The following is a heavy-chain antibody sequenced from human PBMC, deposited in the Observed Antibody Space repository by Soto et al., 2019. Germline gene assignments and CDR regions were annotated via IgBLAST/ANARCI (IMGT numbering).Heavy chain of an antibody. J-gene: IGHJ4*02. D-gene: IGHD5-18*01. CDR2: IYYSGTT. CDR1: GGSISSEGYY. V-gene: IGHV4-31*03. CDR3: ARGRGYSYGPYYFDY. Sequence: QVPLQESGPGLVKPSQTLSLTCTVSGGSISSEGYYWSWFRQLPGQGLEWIGDIYYSGTTYHNPSLRSRLTISGDASKNQFSLKLSSVTAADTALYYCARGRGYSYGPYYFDYWGQGTLVTVSS.